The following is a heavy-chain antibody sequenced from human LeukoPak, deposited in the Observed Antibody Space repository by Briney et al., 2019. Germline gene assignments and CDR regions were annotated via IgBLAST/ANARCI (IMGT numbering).Heavy chain of an antibody. CDR3: ARDVGLRYFDWLFN. V-gene: IGHV3-48*01. CDR1: GFTFSSDS. J-gene: IGHJ4*02. D-gene: IGHD3-9*01. CDR2: ISSSSSTK. Sequence: GGSLRVSCAASGFTFSSDSMNWVRQAPGKGLEWVSYISSSSSTKYYADSVKGRFTISRDNAKNSQCLQMNSLRVEDTAVYYCARDVGLRYFDWLFNWGQGTLVTVSS.